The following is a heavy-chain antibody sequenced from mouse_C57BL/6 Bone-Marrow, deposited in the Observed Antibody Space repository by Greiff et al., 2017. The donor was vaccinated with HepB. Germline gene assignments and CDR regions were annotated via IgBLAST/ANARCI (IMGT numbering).Heavy chain of an antibody. CDR3: TRWGYYKDYFDY. CDR2: IYPGNSDT. V-gene: IGHV1-5*01. CDR1: GYTFTSYW. J-gene: IGHJ2*01. D-gene: IGHD2-3*01. Sequence: VHVKQSGTVLARPGASVKMSCKTSGYTFTSYWMHWVKQRPGQGLEWIGAIYPGNSDTSYNQKFKGKAKLTAVTSASTAYMELSSLTNEDSAVYYCTRWGYYKDYFDYWGQGTTLTVSS.